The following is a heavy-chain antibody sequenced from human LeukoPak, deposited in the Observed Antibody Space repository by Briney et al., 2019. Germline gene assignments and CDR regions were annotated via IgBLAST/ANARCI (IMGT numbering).Heavy chain of an antibody. CDR1: GFTVSSNY. CDR2: IYSGGNT. Sequence: GGSLRLSCAASGFTVSSNYMSWVRQAPGKGLEWASVIYSGGNTYYADSVKGRFTISRDNSKNTVYLQMNSLRAEDTAVYYCARAGGYNYGYDYWGQGTLVTVSS. J-gene: IGHJ4*02. V-gene: IGHV3-53*01. CDR3: ARAGGYNYGYDY. D-gene: IGHD5-18*01.